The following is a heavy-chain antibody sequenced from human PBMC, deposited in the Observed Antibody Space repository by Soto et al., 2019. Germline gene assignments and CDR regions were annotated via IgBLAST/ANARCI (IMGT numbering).Heavy chain of an antibody. D-gene: IGHD6-13*01. CDR2: IYYSGST. CDR3: ARGVAATFDY. Sequence: QVQLQESGPGLVKPSLTLSLTCTVSGGSISSGGYYWSWIRQHPGKGLEWIGYIYYSGSTSYNPSLNSRVNISVDTAKNQFSLKLSSVTAADTAVYYCARGVAATFDYWGQGTLGTVSS. V-gene: IGHV4-31*03. CDR1: GGSISSGGYY. J-gene: IGHJ4*02.